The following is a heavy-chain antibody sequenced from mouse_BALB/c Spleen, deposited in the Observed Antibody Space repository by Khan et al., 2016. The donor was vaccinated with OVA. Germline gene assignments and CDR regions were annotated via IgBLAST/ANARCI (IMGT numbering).Heavy chain of an antibody. J-gene: IGHJ4*01. V-gene: IGHV9-2-1*01. CDR1: GCSFTDYS. Sequence: LVESGPELKKPGETVKISCKASGCSFTDYSMHWVKQAPGKGLKWMGWINTETGEPTYADDFKGRFAFSLETSVSTAYLQINNLKNEDTATYFCATSNPFYAMDYWGQGTSVTVSS. CDR2: INTETGEP. CDR3: ATSNPFYAMDY. D-gene: IGHD4-1*01.